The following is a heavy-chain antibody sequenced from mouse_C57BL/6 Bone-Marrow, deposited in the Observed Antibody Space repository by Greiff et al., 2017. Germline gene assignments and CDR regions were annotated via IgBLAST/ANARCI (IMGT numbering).Heavy chain of an antibody. CDR1: GFTFSSYG. J-gene: IGHJ4*01. V-gene: IGHV5-6*02. CDR3: ARRDYSYAMDY. D-gene: IGHD1-1*01. CDR2: ISSGGSYT. Sequence: EVKLVESGGDLVKPGGSLKLSCAASGFTFSSYGMSWVRQTPDKRLEWVATISSGGSYTYYPDSVKGRFTISRDNAKNTLYLQMSSLKSDDTAMYYCARRDYSYAMDYWGQGTSVTVSS.